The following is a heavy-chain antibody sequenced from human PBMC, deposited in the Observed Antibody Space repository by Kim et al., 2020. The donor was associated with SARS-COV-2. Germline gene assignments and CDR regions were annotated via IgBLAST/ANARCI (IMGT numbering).Heavy chain of an antibody. V-gene: IGHV1-3*01. CDR2: GNT. J-gene: IGHJ6*02. D-gene: IGHD3-16*01. Sequence: GNTRYLQNFPGRVTLTRDTSASTAYMELSSLTSDDTAVYYCARRGNGMDVWGQGTTVTVSS. CDR3: ARRGNGMDV.